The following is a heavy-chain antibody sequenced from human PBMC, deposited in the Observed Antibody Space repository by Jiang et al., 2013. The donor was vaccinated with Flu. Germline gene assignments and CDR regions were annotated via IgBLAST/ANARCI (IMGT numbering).Heavy chain of an antibody. Sequence: ESGGGVVQPGRSLRLSCAASGFTFSSYGMHWVRQAPGKGLEWVAVIWYDGSNKYYADSVKGRFTISRDNSKNTLYLQMNSLRAEDTAVYYCARDGRGGFDYWGQGTLVTVSS. CDR3: ARDGRGGFDY. CDR1: GFTFSSYG. J-gene: IGHJ4*02. CDR2: IWYDGSNK. D-gene: IGHD1-14*01. V-gene: IGHV3-33*01.